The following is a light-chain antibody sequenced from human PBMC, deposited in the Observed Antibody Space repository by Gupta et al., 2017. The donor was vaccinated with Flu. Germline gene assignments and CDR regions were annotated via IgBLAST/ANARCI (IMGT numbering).Light chain of an antibody. J-gene: IGKJ5*01. V-gene: IGKV1-33*01. CDR2: DAS. Sequence: DFQMTQSPSSLSASVGDKVTITCQASQDITNYLNWYQQKPEQAPKLLIYDASHLETGVPSRFSGGGSGTDFILTINNLQREDIATYYCQRYGDLPTFGQGTRVEIK. CDR3: QRYGDLPT. CDR1: QDITNY.